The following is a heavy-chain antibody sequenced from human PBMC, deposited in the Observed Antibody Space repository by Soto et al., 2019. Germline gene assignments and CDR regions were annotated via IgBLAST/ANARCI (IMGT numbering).Heavy chain of an antibody. V-gene: IGHV3-15*01. J-gene: IGHJ6*02. CDR2: IKTKTDGGTT. Sequence: PGGPLRLCCGASGGTFTNAWASWVRLAPGKGLEWVGRIKTKTDGGTTDYAAPVKGRFTISRDDSKNTLYLQMNSLKTEDTAVYYCTTDLGPITMVGGENYYYYGMDVWGQGTTVTVSS. D-gene: IGHD3-10*01. CDR1: GGTFTNAW. CDR3: TTDLGPITMVGGENYYYYGMDV.